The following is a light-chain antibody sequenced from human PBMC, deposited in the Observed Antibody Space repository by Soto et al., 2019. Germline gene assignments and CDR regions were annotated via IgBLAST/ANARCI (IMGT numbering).Light chain of an antibody. CDR3: NSYGGSNNFV. CDR2: EVS. V-gene: IGLV2-8*01. Sequence: LTQPPSASGSPGQSVTISCTGTSSDVGGYNYVSWYQQHPGKAPKLMIYEVSKRPSGVPDRFSGSKSGNTASLTVSGLQAEDEADYYCNSYGGSNNFVFGTGTKVTVL. CDR1: SSDVGGYNY. J-gene: IGLJ1*01.